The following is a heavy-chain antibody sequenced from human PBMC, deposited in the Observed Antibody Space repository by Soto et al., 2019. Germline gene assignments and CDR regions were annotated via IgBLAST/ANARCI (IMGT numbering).Heavy chain of an antibody. Sequence: QVQLVQSGAEVKKPGSSVKVSCKASGGTFSSYTISWVRQAPGQGLEWMGRIIPILGIANYAQKFQGRVTITADKSTSTAYMGLSSLRSEDTAVYYCASTGLTGYYYAYWGQGTLVTVSS. V-gene: IGHV1-69*02. CDR3: ASTGLTGYYYAY. CDR1: GGTFSSYT. CDR2: IIPILGIA. D-gene: IGHD3-9*01. J-gene: IGHJ4*02.